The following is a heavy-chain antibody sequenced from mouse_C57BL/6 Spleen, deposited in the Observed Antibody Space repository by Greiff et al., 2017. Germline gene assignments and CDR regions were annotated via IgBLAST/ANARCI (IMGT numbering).Heavy chain of an antibody. CDR1: GYTFTSYG. CDR3: AVEGDYYDVSSYWYFDV. J-gene: IGHJ1*03. CDR2: IYPRSGNT. D-gene: IGHD1-1*01. V-gene: IGHV1-81*01. Sequence: QVQLQQSGAELARPGASVKLSCKASGYTFTSYGISWVKQRTGPGLEWIGEIYPRSGNTYYNEKFKGKATLAADKSSSTAYMELRSLTSEDSAVYFCAVEGDYYDVSSYWYFDVWGTGTTVTVSS.